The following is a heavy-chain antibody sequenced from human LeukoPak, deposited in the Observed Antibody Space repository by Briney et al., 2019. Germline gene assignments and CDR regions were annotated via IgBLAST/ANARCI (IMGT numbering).Heavy chain of an antibody. Sequence: GGSLRLSCAASGFTFSIYALSWVRQAPGKGLEWVSTIWSCGDTYYTDSVKGRFTISRDNSKNTLYLQMNSLRAEDTAVYYCARGLAGSLHRGVVPAAMRKAAATLAYWGQGTLVTVSS. V-gene: IGHV3-23*01. CDR2: IWSCGDT. J-gene: IGHJ4*02. CDR1: GFTFSIYA. D-gene: IGHD2-2*01. CDR3: ARGLAGSLHRGVVPAAMRKAAATLAY.